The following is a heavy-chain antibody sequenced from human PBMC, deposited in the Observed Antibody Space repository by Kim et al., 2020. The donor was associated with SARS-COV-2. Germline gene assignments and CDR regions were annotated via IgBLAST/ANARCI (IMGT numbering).Heavy chain of an antibody. CDR3: ARDLDFVAQVLDV. D-gene: IGHD5-12*01. V-gene: IGHV3-21*04. J-gene: IGHJ6*02. CDR2: ISTSSRYI. CDR1: DFVFSSHY. Sequence: GGSLRLSCAASDFVFSSHYMNWVRQAPGRGLELVSSISTSSRYIFYSDSVRGRFSVSRDNAGNSVSLEMSDLRDDDTGLYFCARDLDFVAQVLDVWCRGT.